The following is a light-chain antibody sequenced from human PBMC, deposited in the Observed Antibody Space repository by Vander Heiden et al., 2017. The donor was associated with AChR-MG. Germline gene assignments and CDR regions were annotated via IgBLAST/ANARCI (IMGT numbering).Light chain of an antibody. CDR1: QSLLHSNGYNY. J-gene: IGKJ4*01. CDR2: LGS. CDR3: MQALQTSVT. Sequence: DIVMTQSPLSLPVTPGEPASISCRSSQSLLHSNGYNYLGWYLQKPGQSPQLLIYLGSNRASGVPDRFSGSGSGTDFTLKISRVEAEDVGVYYCMQALQTSVTFGGGTKVEIK. V-gene: IGKV2-28*01.